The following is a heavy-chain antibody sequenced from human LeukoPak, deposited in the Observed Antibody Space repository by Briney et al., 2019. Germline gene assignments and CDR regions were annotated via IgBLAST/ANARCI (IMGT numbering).Heavy chain of an antibody. V-gene: IGHV1-2*02. J-gene: IGHJ4*02. CDR2: INPNSGGT. Sequence: ASVKVSCKASGYTFTGYYMHWVRQAPEQGLEWMGWINPNSGGTNYAQKFQGRVTMTRDTSISTAYMELSSLRSEDTAVYYCARIPPRITMVRGVIEYYFDYWGQGTLVTVSS. D-gene: IGHD3-10*01. CDR3: ARIPPRITMVRGVIEYYFDY. CDR1: GYTFTGYY.